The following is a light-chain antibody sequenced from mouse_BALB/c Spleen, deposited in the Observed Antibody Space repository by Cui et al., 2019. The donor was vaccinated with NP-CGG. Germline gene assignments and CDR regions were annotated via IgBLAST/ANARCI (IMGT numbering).Light chain of an antibody. J-gene: IGLJ1*01. CDR1: TGAVTTSNY. Sequence: QAVVTQESALTTSPGETVTLTRRSSTGAVTTSNYANWVQEKPDHLFTGLIGGTNNRVPGVPARFSGSLIGDEAALTITGAQTEDEAIYFCALWYSNHWVFGGGTKLTVL. V-gene: IGLV1*01. CDR3: ALWYSNHWV. CDR2: GTN.